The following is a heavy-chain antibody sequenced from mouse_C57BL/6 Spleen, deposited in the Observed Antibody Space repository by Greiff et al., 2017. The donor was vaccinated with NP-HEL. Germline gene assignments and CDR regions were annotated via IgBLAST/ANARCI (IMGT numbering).Heavy chain of an antibody. Sequence: VMLVESGPGLVAPSQSLSITCTVSGFSLTSYGVHWVRQPPGKGLEWLVVIWSDGSTTYNSALKSRLSISKDNSKSQVFLKMNSLQTDDTAMYYCARQGAPTYYGSSNWYFDVWGTGTTVTVSS. V-gene: IGHV2-6-1*01. CDR3: ARQGAPTYYGSSNWYFDV. D-gene: IGHD1-1*01. J-gene: IGHJ1*03. CDR2: IWSDGST. CDR1: GFSLTSYG.